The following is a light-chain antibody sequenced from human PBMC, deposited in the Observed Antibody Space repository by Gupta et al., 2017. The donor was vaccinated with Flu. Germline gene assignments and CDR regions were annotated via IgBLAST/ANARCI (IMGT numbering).Light chain of an antibody. CDR2: EVN. Sequence: QSALTQPPSASGSPGQSVTISCTGTSSDVGGYNYVSWYQQHPGKAPKLIIYEVNKRPSGVPDRFSGSKSGTTASLTVSGLLAEDEAYYYCCSYGGSKFFGGGTKLKVL. CDR1: SSDVGGYNY. CDR3: CSYGGSKF. J-gene: IGLJ2*01. V-gene: IGLV2-8*01.